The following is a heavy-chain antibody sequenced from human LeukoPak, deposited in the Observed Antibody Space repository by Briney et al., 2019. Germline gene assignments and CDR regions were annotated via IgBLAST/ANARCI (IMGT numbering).Heavy chain of an antibody. J-gene: IGHJ4*02. V-gene: IGHV3-30*03. CDR3: ARDHDSSGYFFDY. CDR1: GFTFSSYG. CDR2: ISSDGSIK. Sequence: PGGSLRLSCAASGFTFSSYGMHWVRQAPGKGLEWVAVISSDGSIKYYGDSVKGRFTISRDNSKNTLYLQMNSLRAEDTAVYYCARDHDSSGYFFDYWGQGTLVTVSS. D-gene: IGHD3-22*01.